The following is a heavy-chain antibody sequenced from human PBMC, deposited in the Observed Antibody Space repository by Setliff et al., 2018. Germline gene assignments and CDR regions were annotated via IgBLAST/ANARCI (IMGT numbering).Heavy chain of an antibody. D-gene: IGHD3-9*01. Sequence: ASVKVSCKASGYTFTGYYIHWVRQAPGEGLEWMGWLNPKNNDTSYAQKFLGRVTMTRDTSISAAYMELITLRSDDTALYYCARDPLPKHYDVVTGYYSAPNYYDMDVWGKGTTVTV. J-gene: IGHJ6*04. V-gene: IGHV1-2*02. CDR2: LNPKNNDT. CDR3: ARDPLPKHYDVVTGYYSAPNYYDMDV. CDR1: GYTFTGYY.